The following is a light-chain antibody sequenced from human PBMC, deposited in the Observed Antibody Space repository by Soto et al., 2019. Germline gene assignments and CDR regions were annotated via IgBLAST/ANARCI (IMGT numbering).Light chain of an antibody. CDR1: SSNIGAGYD. CDR2: GNS. Sequence: HSVLTQPPSVSGSPGERVTISCTLSSSNIGAGYDVHWYQQLPGTAPKLLIYGNSNRPSGVPDRFSGSKSGTSASLAITGLQAEDEADYYCQSYDSSLSGYVFGTGTKVTVL. J-gene: IGLJ1*01. CDR3: QSYDSSLSGYV. V-gene: IGLV1-40*01.